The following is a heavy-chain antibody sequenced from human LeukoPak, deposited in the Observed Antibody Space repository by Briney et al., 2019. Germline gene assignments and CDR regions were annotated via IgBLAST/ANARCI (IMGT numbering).Heavy chain of an antibody. CDR3: ARAEVRRYTGYYGMEV. J-gene: IGHJ6*01. D-gene: IGHD3-16*02. CDR1: GGSLSSYY. V-gene: IGHV4-59*01. CDR2: IYYSGST. Sequence: PSETLSLTCTVSGGSLSSYYWSWIRQPPGKGLEWVGYIYYSGSTNYNTSLKSQVTISVVTSKNQYSMKLSYVNAADTAVYYCARAEVRRYTGYYGMEVWGPGTTVTV.